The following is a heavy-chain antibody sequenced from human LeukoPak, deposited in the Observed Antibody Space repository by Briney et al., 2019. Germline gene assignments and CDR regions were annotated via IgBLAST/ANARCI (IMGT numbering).Heavy chain of an antibody. J-gene: IGHJ5*02. Sequence: GGSLRLSCAASGFTFSTYSMNWVRQAPGKGLEWVSYISSSSSAKYYADSVKGRFTISRDNAKNSLYLQMNSLRAEDTAVYYCASESYRLLDRFGFDPWGQGTLVTVSS. D-gene: IGHD1-26*01. CDR3: ASESYRLLDRFGFDP. CDR2: ISSSSSAK. V-gene: IGHV3-48*01. CDR1: GFTFSTYS.